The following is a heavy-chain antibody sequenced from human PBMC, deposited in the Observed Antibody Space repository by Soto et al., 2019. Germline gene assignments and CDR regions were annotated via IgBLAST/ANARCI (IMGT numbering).Heavy chain of an antibody. V-gene: IGHV4-59*01. CDR1: GGSISSYY. Sequence: SETLSLTCTVSGGSISSYYWSWIRQPPGKGLVWIGYIYYSGSTNYNPSLKSRVTMSVDTSKNQFSLKLISVTAADTALYYCAGSHDTLTGPGYWGQGTLVTVSS. CDR2: IYYSGST. CDR3: AGSHDTLTGPGY. D-gene: IGHD3-9*01. J-gene: IGHJ4*02.